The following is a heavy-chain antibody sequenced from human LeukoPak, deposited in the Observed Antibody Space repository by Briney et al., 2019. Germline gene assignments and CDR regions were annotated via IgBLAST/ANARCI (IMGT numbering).Heavy chain of an antibody. CDR3: ARGVDYYDHALY. CDR1: GYSFTIYY. V-gene: IGHV1-46*01. CDR2: INPSGGST. Sequence: ASVTVSCNASGYSFTIYYIHWVRQAPGPGLEWKGIINPSGGSTSYAQKYEGRVTMTRYTSTRTVYMELSSLRSEDTAVYYCARGVDYYDHALYWGQATLVTASS. J-gene: IGHJ4*02. D-gene: IGHD3-22*01.